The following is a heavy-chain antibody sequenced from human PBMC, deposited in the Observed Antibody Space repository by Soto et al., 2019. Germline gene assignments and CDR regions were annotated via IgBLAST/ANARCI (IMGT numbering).Heavy chain of an antibody. CDR3: ASFSVVIKVLDY. Sequence: PSETLSLTCAVSGGSTSSSNWWSWVRQPPGKGLEWIGEIYHSGSTNYNPSLKSRVTISVDKSKNQFSLKLSSVTAADTAVYYCASFSVVIKVLDYWGQGTLVTVSS. V-gene: IGHV4-4*02. D-gene: IGHD3-22*01. CDR2: IYHSGST. J-gene: IGHJ4*02. CDR1: GGSTSSSNW.